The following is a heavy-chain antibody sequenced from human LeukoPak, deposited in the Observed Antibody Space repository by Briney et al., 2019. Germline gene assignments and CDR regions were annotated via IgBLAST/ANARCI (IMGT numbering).Heavy chain of an antibody. CDR1: GGSISSSSYY. Sequence: SETLSLTCTVSGGSISSSSYYWGWIRQPPGKGLEWIGSIYYSGSTYYNPSLKSRVTISVDRSKNQFSLKLSSVTAADTAVYYCARAYSSNNYYMDVWGKGTTVTVSS. V-gene: IGHV4-39*07. CDR2: IYYSGST. D-gene: IGHD2-2*01. CDR3: ARAYSSNNYYMDV. J-gene: IGHJ6*03.